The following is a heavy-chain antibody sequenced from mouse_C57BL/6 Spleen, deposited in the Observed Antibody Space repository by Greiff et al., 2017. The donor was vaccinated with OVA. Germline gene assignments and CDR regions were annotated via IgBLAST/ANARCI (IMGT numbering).Heavy chain of an antibody. CDR1: GYSFTGYF. Sequence: VQLKESGPELVKPGDSVKISCKASGYSFTGYFMNWVMQSHGKSLEWIGRINPYNGDTFYNQKFKGKATLTVDKSSSTAHMELRSLTSVDSAVYYCARADYYGGSLYAMYYWGQGTSLTVSS. D-gene: IGHD1-1*01. CDR3: ARADYYGGSLYAMYY. CDR2: INPYNGDT. V-gene: IGHV1-20*01. J-gene: IGHJ4*01.